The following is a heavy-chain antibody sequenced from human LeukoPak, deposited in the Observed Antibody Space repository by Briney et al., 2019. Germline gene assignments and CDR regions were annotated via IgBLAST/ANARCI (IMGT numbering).Heavy chain of an antibody. Sequence: ASVKVSCKASGYTFSRYGISWVRQAPGQGLEWMGWISGYNGNAKYAQKLQGRVTMTTDTSTSTAYMELRSLSSDDTAVYYCAREGAVAGVENDYRGQGTLVTVSS. D-gene: IGHD6-19*01. CDR3: AREGAVAGVENDY. CDR2: ISGYNGNA. CDR1: GYTFSRYG. V-gene: IGHV1-18*01. J-gene: IGHJ4*02.